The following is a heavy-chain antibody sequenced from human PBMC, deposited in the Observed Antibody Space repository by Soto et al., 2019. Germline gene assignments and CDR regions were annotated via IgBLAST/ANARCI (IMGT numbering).Heavy chain of an antibody. CDR1: GGSISSGGYY. J-gene: IGHJ5*02. CDR3: AREAVYYDSSGSHNWFDP. D-gene: IGHD3-22*01. V-gene: IGHV4-31*03. CDR2: IYYSGST. Sequence: QVQLQESGPGLVKPSQTLSLTCTVSGGSISSGGYYWSWIRQHPGKGLEWIGYIYYSGSTYYNPSLKSRVTISVDTSKNQFSLKLSSVTAADTAVYYCAREAVYYDSSGSHNWFDPWGQGTLVTVSS.